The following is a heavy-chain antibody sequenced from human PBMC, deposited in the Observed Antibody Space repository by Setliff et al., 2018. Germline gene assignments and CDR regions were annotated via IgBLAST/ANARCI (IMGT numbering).Heavy chain of an antibody. Sequence: GGSLRLSCSASGITFKNAWMTWVRQAPGKGPEWVGRIKSSREGATSDYGAPARGRFTISRDDSKQMIFLQMHNLKTEDTGFYYCATGPRDSRNYLTWLGSWGQGTLVTVSS. CDR1: GITFKNAW. CDR2: IKSSREGATS. D-gene: IGHD3-22*01. J-gene: IGHJ5*01. CDR3: ATGPRDSRNYLTWLGS. V-gene: IGHV3-15*01.